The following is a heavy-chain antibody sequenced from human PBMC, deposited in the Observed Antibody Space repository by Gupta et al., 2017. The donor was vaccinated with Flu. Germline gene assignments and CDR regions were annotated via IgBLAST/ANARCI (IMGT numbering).Heavy chain of an antibody. CDR1: GFTFRSHW. CDR2: IKRDGSSS. D-gene: IGHD3-9*01. J-gene: IGHJ6*02. V-gene: IGHV3-74*01. CDR3: ARDGTPLRYFDWLAPHGMDV. Sequence: DVQLVESGGGLVEPGGPLRLSGVVSGFTFRSHWRHWVRQAPGKGLEWVSGIKRDGSSSGYADPVKGRFTISRDNAMNTVYRQMNSLRAEDTAVYYCARDGTPLRYFDWLAPHGMDVWCHGTTVSV.